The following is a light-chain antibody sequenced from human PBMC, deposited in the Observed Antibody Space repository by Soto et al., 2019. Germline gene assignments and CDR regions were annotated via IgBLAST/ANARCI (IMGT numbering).Light chain of an antibody. Sequence: DIVMTQSPDSLAVSLGESATINWKSSESFLYSSNNKNYLAWYQQKPGQPPKLLIYWASTRESGVPDRFSGSGSGTDFTLTISSLQAEDVAVYYCQQYYSTPWTFGQGTKVDI. V-gene: IGKV4-1*01. J-gene: IGKJ1*01. CDR3: QQYYSTPWT. CDR1: ESFLYSSNNKNY. CDR2: WAS.